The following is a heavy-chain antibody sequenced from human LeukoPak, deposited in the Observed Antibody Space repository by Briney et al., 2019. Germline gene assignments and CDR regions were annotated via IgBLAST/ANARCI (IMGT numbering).Heavy chain of an antibody. J-gene: IGHJ4*02. CDR3: ARTMVRGVTFDY. CDR1: GCSISSGGYY. CDR2: IYYSWSI. Sequence: PSETLSLTCTVSGCSISSGGYYWSWLRQHPGKGLEWIGYIYYSWSIYYNPSLKRRVTISVDTSKNQFSLKLSSVTAADTAVYYCARTMVRGVTFDYWGQGTLVTASS. D-gene: IGHD3-10*01. V-gene: IGHV4-31*03.